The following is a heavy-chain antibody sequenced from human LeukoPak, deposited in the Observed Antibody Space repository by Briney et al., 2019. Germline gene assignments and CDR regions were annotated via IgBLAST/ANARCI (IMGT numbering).Heavy chain of an antibody. Sequence: GASVKVSCKTSGYTVTRYAIHWVRQAPGQGLEWMGWISCGKGETKYSQKFQDRVTITRDTSASTAYMELSSLRSEDTAVYYCARDNGYQLLWWWGQGTLVTVSS. D-gene: IGHD2-2*01. CDR1: GYTVTRYA. V-gene: IGHV1-3*01. CDR2: ISCGKGET. J-gene: IGHJ4*02. CDR3: ARDNGYQLLWW.